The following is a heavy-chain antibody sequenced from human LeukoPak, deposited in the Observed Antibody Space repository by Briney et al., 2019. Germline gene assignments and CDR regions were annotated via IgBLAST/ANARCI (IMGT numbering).Heavy chain of an antibody. Sequence: GGSLRLSCVASGFTFSSYSMAWVRQAPGKGLEWVSVINDRGGYTVYADSVKGRLTISRDNFENTLYLQMNSLRAEDTAVYFCAKGRRSSQWFLSLDAFDVWGRGTMVTVSS. CDR1: GFTFSSYS. J-gene: IGHJ3*01. V-gene: IGHV3-23*01. CDR3: AKGRRSSQWFLSLDAFDV. D-gene: IGHD3-3*01. CDR2: INDRGGYT.